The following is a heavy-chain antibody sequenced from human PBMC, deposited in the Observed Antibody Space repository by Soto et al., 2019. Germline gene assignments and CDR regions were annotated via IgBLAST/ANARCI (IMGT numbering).Heavy chain of an antibody. D-gene: IGHD3-10*01. J-gene: IGHJ5*02. CDR1: GGTFSSYS. V-gene: IGHV1-69*13. Sequence: AASVKVSCKASGGTFSSYSISWVRQAPGQGLEWMGGIIPIFGTANYAQKFQGRVTITADESTSTAYMELSSLRSEDTAVYYCARVLYGSGSYYNGEYNWFDPWGQGTLVTVSS. CDR2: IIPIFGTA. CDR3: ARVLYGSGSYYNGEYNWFDP.